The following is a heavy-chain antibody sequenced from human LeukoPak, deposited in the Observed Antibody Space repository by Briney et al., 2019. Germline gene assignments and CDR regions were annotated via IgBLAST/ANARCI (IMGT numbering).Heavy chain of an antibody. Sequence: ASVTVSCKASGYTFTSYYMHWVRQAPGQGLEWMGIINPSGGSTSYAQKFQGRVTMTRDTSTSTVYMELSSLRSEDTAVYYCAREPTDYGDYVLFDYWGQGTLVTVSS. CDR3: AREPTDYGDYVLFDY. V-gene: IGHV1-46*03. CDR2: INPSGGST. J-gene: IGHJ4*02. D-gene: IGHD4-17*01. CDR1: GYTFTSYY.